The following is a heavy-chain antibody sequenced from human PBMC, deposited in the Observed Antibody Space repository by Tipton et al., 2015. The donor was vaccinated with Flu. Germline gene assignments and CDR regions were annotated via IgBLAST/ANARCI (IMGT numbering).Heavy chain of an antibody. CDR3: VRHATVGFKTLVDLFFDP. CDR2: IYPRDSDA. CDR1: GNNFNTYW. J-gene: IGHJ5*02. Sequence: QSGTEVKKPGESLRISCKASGNNFNTYWIGWVRQMPGKGLEWMGVIYPRDSDARYSPSFQGQVTISADKSINTVYLQWRSLEASDTGKYYCVRHATVGFKTLVDLFFDPWGQGTLVTVTS. V-gene: IGHV5-51*01. D-gene: IGHD1-26*01.